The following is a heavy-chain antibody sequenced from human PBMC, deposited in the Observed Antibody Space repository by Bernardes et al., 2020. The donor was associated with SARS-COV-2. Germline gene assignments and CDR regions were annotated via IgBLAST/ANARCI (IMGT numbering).Heavy chain of an antibody. Sequence: VKVSCKASGFTFTDYFMHWVRQTPGQGLEWMGWINPSSGDTKYAQNFEGRVTMTRDTSISTVYMELSRLRSDDTAVFFCASVTYSSGSDFDYWGQGTLVIVSS. J-gene: IGHJ4*02. V-gene: IGHV1-2*02. CDR3: ASVTYSSGSDFDY. CDR1: GFTFTDYF. CDR2: INPSSGDT. D-gene: IGHD6-19*01.